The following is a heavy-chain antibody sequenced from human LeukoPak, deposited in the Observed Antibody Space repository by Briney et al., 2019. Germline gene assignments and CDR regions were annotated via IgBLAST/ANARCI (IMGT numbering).Heavy chain of an antibody. CDR1: GFTFSSYA. J-gene: IGHJ4*02. CDR2: ISGSGGST. V-gene: IGHV3-23*01. D-gene: IGHD3-22*01. Sequence: PGGSLRLSCAASGFTFSSYAMSWVRQAPGKGLEWVSAISGSGGSTYYADSVKGRFNIARDNSKNTLYLQMNSLRAEDTAVYYCAKDRDMIVVNWGQGTLVTVSS. CDR3: AKDRDMIVVN.